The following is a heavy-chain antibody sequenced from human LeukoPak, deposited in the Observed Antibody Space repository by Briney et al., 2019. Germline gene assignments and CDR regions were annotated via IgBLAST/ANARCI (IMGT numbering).Heavy chain of an antibody. D-gene: IGHD2-15*01. CDR2: IYHSGLS. V-gene: IGHV4-4*02. CDR3: ARDMGKLAVTYFDS. J-gene: IGHJ4*02. CDR1: GGSISSRNW. Sequence: PSGTLSLTCDVSGGSISSRNWWSWVRQSPGKGLEWVGEIYHSGLSNYNPSLNSRVTISVDKSKNQFSLNLTSVTAADTAVYYCARDMGKLAVTYFDSWGQGTLVTVSS.